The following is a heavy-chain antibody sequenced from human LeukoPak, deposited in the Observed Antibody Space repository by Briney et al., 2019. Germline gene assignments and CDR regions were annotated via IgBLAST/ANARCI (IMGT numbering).Heavy chain of an antibody. D-gene: IGHD2-2*01. V-gene: IGHV3-53*01. Sequence: PGGSLRLSCAASGFTVSSNYMSWVRQAPGKGLEWVSVIYSGGSTYYADSVKGRFTISRDNSKNTLYLQMNSLRAEDTAMYYCARVTVYCSSTSCYETDDAFDIWGQGTMVTVSS. CDR1: GFTVSSNY. CDR2: IYSGGST. CDR3: ARVTVYCSSTSCYETDDAFDI. J-gene: IGHJ3*02.